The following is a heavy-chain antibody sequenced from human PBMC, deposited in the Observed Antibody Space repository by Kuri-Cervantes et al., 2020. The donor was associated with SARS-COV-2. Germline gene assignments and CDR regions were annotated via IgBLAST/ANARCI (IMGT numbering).Heavy chain of an antibody. CDR3: TSRTMDV. CDR2: IRSKANSYAT. CDR1: GFTFSGSA. V-gene: IGHV3-73*01. Sequence: GESLKISCAASGFTFSGSAMHWVRQASGKGLEWVGRIRSKANSYATAYAASVKGRFTISRDDSKNTAYLQMNSLKTEDTAVYYCTSRTMDVWGQGTTVTVSS. J-gene: IGHJ6*02.